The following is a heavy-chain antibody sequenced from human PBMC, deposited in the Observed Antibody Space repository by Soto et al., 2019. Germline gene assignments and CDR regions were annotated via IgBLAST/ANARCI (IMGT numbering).Heavy chain of an antibody. Sequence: QVQLVQSGAELKKPGVSVKVSCKASGYPFTTYFMNWVRQAPGQGLEWLGVINFSAGTTSYAQKFQGRVTMTRDTSTRTAYMELRSLRSEDTAVYYCATPGQSSGWSSYAMGVWGQGTTVTVSS. CDR1: GYPFTTYF. V-gene: IGHV1-46*01. J-gene: IGHJ6*02. CDR3: ATPGQSSGWSSYAMGV. CDR2: INFSAGTT. D-gene: IGHD6-19*01.